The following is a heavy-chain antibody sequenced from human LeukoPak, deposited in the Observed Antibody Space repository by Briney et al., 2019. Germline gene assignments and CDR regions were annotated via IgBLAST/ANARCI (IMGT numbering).Heavy chain of an antibody. J-gene: IGHJ3*02. D-gene: IGHD6-13*01. Sequence: GASVKVSCKASGGTFSSYAISWVRQAPGQGLEWMGGIIPIFGTANYAQKFQGRVTITADKSTSTAYMELGRLRSEDTAVYYCARDRQRIAAALDAFDIWGQGTMVTVSS. CDR3: ARDRQRIAAALDAFDI. V-gene: IGHV1-69*06. CDR1: GGTFSSYA. CDR2: IIPIFGTA.